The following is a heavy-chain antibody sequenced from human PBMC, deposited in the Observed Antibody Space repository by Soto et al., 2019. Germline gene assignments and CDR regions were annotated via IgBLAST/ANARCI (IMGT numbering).Heavy chain of an antibody. V-gene: IGHV1-69*13. J-gene: IGHJ6*02. CDR2: IIPIFGTA. CDR1: GGTFSSYA. Sequence: ASVKVSCKASGGTFSSYAISWVRQAPGQGLEWMGGIIPIFGTANYAQKFQGRVTITADESTSTAYMELSSLRSEDTAVYYCARTAVGYCSSTSCSYDPYYYYGMDVWGQGTTVTVSS. D-gene: IGHD2-2*03. CDR3: ARTAVGYCSSTSCSYDPYYYYGMDV.